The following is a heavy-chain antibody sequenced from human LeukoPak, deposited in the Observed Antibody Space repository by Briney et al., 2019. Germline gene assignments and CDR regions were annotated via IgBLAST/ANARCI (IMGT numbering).Heavy chain of an antibody. CDR2: IYYDGSNK. CDR3: ARDQAGDIVVVPAAIDY. CDR1: GFTFSSYA. V-gene: IGHV3-30-3*01. J-gene: IGHJ4*02. D-gene: IGHD2-2*01. Sequence: PGGSLRLSCAASGFTFSSYAMSWVRQTPGKGLEWVSVIYYDGSNKYYADSVKGRFTISRDNSKNTLYLQMNSLRAEDTAVYYCARDQAGDIVVVPAAIDYWGQGTLVTVSS.